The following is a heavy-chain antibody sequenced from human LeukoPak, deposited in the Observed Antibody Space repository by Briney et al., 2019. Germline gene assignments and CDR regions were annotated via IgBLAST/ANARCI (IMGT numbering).Heavy chain of an antibody. CDR1: GASINSSY. V-gene: IGHV4-59*01. D-gene: IGHD3-22*01. J-gene: IGHJ4*02. CDR2: ISYRGNT. Sequence: SETLSLTCTVSGASINSSYWSWIRQPPGKGLEWMGYISYRGNTNYNPSLKSRFTMSVDTSKNQFSLRLTSLTAADTAVFYCARVQFDSSGFYSYLDRWGQGAQVTVSS. CDR3: ARVQFDSSGFYSYLDR.